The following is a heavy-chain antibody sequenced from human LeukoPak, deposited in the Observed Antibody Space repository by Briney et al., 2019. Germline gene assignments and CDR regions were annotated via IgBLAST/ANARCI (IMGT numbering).Heavy chain of an antibody. V-gene: IGHV1-69*04. Sequence: SVKVSCKAPGGTFSSYTISWVRQAPGQGLEWMGRIIPILGIANYAQKFQGRVTITADKSTSTAYMELSSLRSEDTAVYYCARDVAVAGSFDYWGQGTLVTVSS. CDR1: GGTFSSYT. D-gene: IGHD6-19*01. CDR3: ARDVAVAGSFDY. CDR2: IIPILGIA. J-gene: IGHJ4*02.